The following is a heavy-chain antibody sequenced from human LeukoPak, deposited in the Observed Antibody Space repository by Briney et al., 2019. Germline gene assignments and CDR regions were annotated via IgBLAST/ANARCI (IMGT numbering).Heavy chain of an antibody. V-gene: IGHV4-34*01. CDR1: GGSFSGYY. J-gene: IGHJ5*02. D-gene: IGHD3-9*01. CDR3: ARTGVLRYFARFDP. Sequence: PSETLSLTCAVYGGSFSGYYWSWIRQPPGKGLEWIGEINHSGSTNYNPSLKSRVTISVDTSKNQFSLKLSSVTAADTAVYYCARTGVLRYFARFDPWGQGTLVTVSS. CDR2: INHSGST.